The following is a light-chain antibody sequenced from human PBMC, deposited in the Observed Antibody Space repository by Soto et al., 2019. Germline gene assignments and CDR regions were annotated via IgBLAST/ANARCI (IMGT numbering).Light chain of an antibody. J-gene: IGKJ2*01. Sequence: EVVLTQSPGTLSLSPGERATLSCRASQSVSNNYLAWYQQKPGQSPKLLIFGSSDRATGIPDRFSGSGSGTYFSLTISSLEPEDVAVYYCQQYGSSPPYTFGQGTKLEIK. CDR2: GSS. V-gene: IGKV3-20*01. CDR3: QQYGSSPPYT. CDR1: QSVSNNY.